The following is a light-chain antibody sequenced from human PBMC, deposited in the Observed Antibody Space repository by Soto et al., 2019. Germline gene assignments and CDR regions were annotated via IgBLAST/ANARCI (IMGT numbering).Light chain of an antibody. Sequence: EMVLTQSPGTLSLSPGERATLSCRASQSVSSSYLAWYQQKGFQAPRLLIYGASSRATGIPDRFSGSGSGTDFTLTISRLEPEDFEVYYCQPDFSSPLTFGQGTKVEIK. CDR1: QSVSSSY. CDR3: QPDFSSPLT. J-gene: IGKJ1*01. CDR2: GAS. V-gene: IGKV3-20*01.